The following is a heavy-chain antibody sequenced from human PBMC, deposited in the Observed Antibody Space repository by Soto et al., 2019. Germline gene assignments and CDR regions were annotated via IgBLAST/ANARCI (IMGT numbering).Heavy chain of an antibody. CDR2: INHSGST. V-gene: IGHV4-34*01. CDR3: ARGLRYYDSSGYPDY. Sequence: PSETLSLTCAVYGGSFSGYYWSWIRQPPGKGLEWIGEINHSGSTNYNPSLKSRVTISVDTSKNQFSLKLSSVTAADTAVYYCARGLRYYDSSGYPDYWGQGTLVTVSS. D-gene: IGHD3-22*01. J-gene: IGHJ4*02. CDR1: GGSFSGYY.